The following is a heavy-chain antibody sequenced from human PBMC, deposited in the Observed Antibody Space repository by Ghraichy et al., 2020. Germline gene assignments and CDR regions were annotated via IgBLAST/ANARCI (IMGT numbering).Heavy chain of an antibody. J-gene: IGHJ4*01. V-gene: IGHV3-23*01. CDR3: ASGYCGSTSCLVKDY. D-gene: IGHD2-2*01. CDR1: GFTFSSYA. Sequence: GGSLRLSCAASGFTFSSYAMNWVRQAPGKGLEWVSAMTGNGDSTYYADSVKGRFTISRDNSKNTLYLQMNSLRADDTAVYYCASGYCGSTSCLVKDYW. CDR2: MTGNGDST.